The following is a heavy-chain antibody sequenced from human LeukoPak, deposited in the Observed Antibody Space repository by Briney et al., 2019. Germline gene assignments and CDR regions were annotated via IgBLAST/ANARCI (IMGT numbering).Heavy chain of an antibody. CDR2: IYPGDSDT. V-gene: IGHV5-51*01. J-gene: IGHJ4*02. D-gene: IGHD3-10*01. CDR3: ARLPNGAGKGFDY. Sequence: GESLQISCQGSGSTFTSYWIGWVRQVPGKGLEWMGIIYPGDSDTRYSPSFQGQVTISADKSISTAYLQWSSLKASDTAMYYCARLPNGAGKGFDYWGQGTLVTVSS. CDR1: GSTFTSYW.